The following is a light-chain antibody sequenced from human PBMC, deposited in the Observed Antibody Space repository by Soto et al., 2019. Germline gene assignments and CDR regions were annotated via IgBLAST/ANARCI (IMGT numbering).Light chain of an antibody. CDR1: QSISSY. CDR2: GAS. J-gene: IGKJ1*01. Sequence: EIVLTQSPATLSLFPGERATLSCRASQSISSYLDWYQQKPGQAPRLLIYGASKRATGIPARFSGSGSGTDFTLTISSLEPEDFAVYYCQQRSKWPRTFGQGTKVEIK. V-gene: IGKV3-11*01. CDR3: QQRSKWPRT.